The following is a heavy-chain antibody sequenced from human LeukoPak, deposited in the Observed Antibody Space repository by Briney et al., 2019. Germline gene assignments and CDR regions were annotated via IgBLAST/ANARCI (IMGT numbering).Heavy chain of an antibody. D-gene: IGHD4-17*01. CDR1: GYTFTSFG. CDR2: ISTYNGNT. V-gene: IGHV1-18*04. J-gene: IGHJ4*02. CDR3: ARPRHSYGVYDY. Sequence: ASVKVSCKASGYTFTSFGISWVRQAPGQGLEWMGWISTYNGNTNYAQKLQGRVTMTTDTSTTTAYMELRSLRSDDTAVYYCARPRHSYGVYDYWGQGTLVTVSS.